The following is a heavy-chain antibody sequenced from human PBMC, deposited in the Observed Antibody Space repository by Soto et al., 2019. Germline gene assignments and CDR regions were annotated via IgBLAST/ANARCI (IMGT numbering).Heavy chain of an antibody. CDR3: VSPLYYYGSETADY. CDR2: IRDNYAT. D-gene: IGHD3-10*01. CDR1: GFTFSGSA. J-gene: IGHJ4*02. Sequence: EVQLVESGGGFVQPGGSLKLSCAVSGFTFSGSAMHWVRQASGKGLEWVGRIRDNYATAYAASVKGRFTITRDDSKNTAYLQMNSLKTEDTAVYYCVSPLYYYGSETADYWGQGTLVTVSS. V-gene: IGHV3-73*02.